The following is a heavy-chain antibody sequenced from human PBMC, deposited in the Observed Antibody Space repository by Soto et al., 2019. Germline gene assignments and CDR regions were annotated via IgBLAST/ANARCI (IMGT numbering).Heavy chain of an antibody. CDR2: IWYDGSNK. V-gene: IGHV3-33*01. J-gene: IGHJ6*03. Sequence: QVQLVESGGGVVQPGRSLRLSCAASGFTFSSYGMHWVRQAPGKGLEWVAVIWYDGSNKYYADSVKGRFTISRDNSKNTLDLQMNSPRAEDTAVYYCARDRAHFRGGYMDVWGKGTTVTVSS. CDR1: GFTFSSYG. CDR3: ARDRAHFRGGYMDV.